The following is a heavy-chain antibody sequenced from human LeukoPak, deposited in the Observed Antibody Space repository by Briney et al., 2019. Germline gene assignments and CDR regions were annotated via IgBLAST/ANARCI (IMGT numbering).Heavy chain of an antibody. D-gene: IGHD5-24*01. CDR1: GFTFSSYW. V-gene: IGHV3-7*01. CDR2: IEQDGSDK. J-gene: IGHJ4*02. CDR3: AKDISNFYFDY. Sequence: GGSLRLSCAASGFTFSSYWMSWVRQAPGKGLEWVANIEQDGSDKYYVDSVKGRFTISRDNSKNTLYLQMNSLRAEDTAVYYCAKDISNFYFDYWGQGTLVTVSS.